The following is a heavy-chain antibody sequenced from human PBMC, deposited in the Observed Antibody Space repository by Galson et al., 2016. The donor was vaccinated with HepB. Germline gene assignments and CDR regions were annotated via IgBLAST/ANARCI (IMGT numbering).Heavy chain of an antibody. V-gene: IGHV4-34*01. D-gene: IGHD6-19*01. Sequence: SETLSLTCAVSGWSFSGYYWTWIRQPPGKGLEWIGEINDSGSTNYNPSLKSRVTISVDTSKNQLSLKVRSVTGADTAVYYCARDRGTIAVADNYYYYGMDVWGQGTTVTVSS. CDR2: INDSGST. CDR3: ARDRGTIAVADNYYYYGMDV. J-gene: IGHJ6*02. CDR1: GWSFSGYY.